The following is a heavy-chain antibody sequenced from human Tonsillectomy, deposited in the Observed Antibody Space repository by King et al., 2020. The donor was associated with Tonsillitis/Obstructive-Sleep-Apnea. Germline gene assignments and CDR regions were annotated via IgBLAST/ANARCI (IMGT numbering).Heavy chain of an antibody. D-gene: IGHD3-10*01. J-gene: IGHJ6*03. CDR2: IRSKAYGGTT. CDR1: GFTFGDYA. V-gene: IGHV3-49*04. Sequence: VQLVESGGGLVQPGRSLRLSCTASGFTFGDYAMSWVRQAPGKGLEGVGFIRSKAYGGTTEYAASVKGRFTISRDDSKSIAYLQMNSLKTEDTAVYYCTSTTYYYGSGRYYYYYTMGVSGKGTTVTVSS. CDR3: TSTTYYYGSGRYYYYYTMGV.